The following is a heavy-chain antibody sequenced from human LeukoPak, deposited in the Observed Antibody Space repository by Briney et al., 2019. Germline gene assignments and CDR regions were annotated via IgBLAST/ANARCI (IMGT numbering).Heavy chain of an antibody. CDR1: GFTFSNYL. CDR2: IRSTGGTI. V-gene: IGHV3-48*01. D-gene: IGHD2-15*01. Sequence: PGGSLRLSCVGSGFTFSNYLMNWVRQAPGKGLEWVSFIRSTGGTIYYADSVKGRFTVSRDNAKKSLLLQMNSLRAEDTALYYCARGYSRAAFDIWGQGTMVTVSS. CDR3: ARGYSRAAFDI. J-gene: IGHJ3*02.